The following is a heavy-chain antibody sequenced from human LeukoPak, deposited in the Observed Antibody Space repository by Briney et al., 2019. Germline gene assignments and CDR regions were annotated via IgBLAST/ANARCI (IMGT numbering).Heavy chain of an antibody. Sequence: SETLSPTCTVSGGSISSSSYYWGWIRQPPGKRLEWIGNIYYSGSTYYNPSLKSRVTISVDTSKNQFSLKLSSVTAADTAVYYCARDGYNPIDYWGQGTLVTVSS. V-gene: IGHV4-39*02. CDR3: ARDGYNPIDY. CDR1: GGSISSSSYY. CDR2: IYYSGST. J-gene: IGHJ4*02. D-gene: IGHD5-24*01.